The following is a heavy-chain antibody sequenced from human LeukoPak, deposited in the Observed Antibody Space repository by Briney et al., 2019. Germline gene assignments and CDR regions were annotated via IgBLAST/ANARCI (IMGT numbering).Heavy chain of an antibody. CDR2: INPNSGGT. V-gene: IGHV1-2*02. Sequence: ASVKVSCKASGYTFTGYYMHWVRQAPGQGLEWMGWINPNSGGTNYAQKFQGRITMTRDTSISTAYMELSSLRSEDTAVYYCARAKSYSWNDGRYYGMDIWGQGTTVTVSS. D-gene: IGHD1-20*01. CDR3: ARAKSYSWNDGRYYGMDI. CDR1: GYTFTGYY. J-gene: IGHJ6*02.